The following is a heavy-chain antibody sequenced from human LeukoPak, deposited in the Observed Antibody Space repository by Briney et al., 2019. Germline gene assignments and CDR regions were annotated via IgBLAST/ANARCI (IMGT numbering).Heavy chain of an antibody. D-gene: IGHD4-17*01. CDR2: ISGSGGST. V-gene: IGHV3-23*01. CDR1: GFTFSAAP. CDR3: AKSSPTVTFG. J-gene: IGHJ4*02. Sequence: GGSLRLSCAASGFTFSAAPMIWVRQVSGKGLEWVSVISGSGGSTYYADSVKGRFTISRDNPKNTLYLQMNSLRAEDTAVYYCAKSSPTVTFGGGQGTLVTVSS.